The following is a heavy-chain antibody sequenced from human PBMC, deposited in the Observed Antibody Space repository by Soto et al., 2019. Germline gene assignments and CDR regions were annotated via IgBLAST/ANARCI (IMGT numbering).Heavy chain of an antibody. CDR2: VDYTGSYT. V-gene: IGHV3-23*01. CDR3: AKRSGGFSEFDY. Sequence: EVQLLESGGGLVQPGGSLRLSCAASGFTFSGFAMNWVRQPPGKGLEWVSSVDYTGSYTFYAASVKGRFTISGDNSKNMVYLELNSLRAEDTAVDYCAKRSGGFSEFDYWGQGTLVIVSS. D-gene: IGHD5-12*01. J-gene: IGHJ4*02. CDR1: GFTFSGFA.